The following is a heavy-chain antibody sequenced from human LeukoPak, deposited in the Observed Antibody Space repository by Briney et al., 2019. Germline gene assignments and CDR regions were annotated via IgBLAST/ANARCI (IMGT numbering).Heavy chain of an antibody. CDR1: GFTFSSYG. CDR3: AKAPRIATTGTGY. V-gene: IGHV3-30*02. J-gene: IGHJ4*02. D-gene: IGHD6-13*01. Sequence: GGSLRLSCAASGFTFSSYGMHWVRQAPGKGLEWVAVIWYDGSNKYYADSVKGRFTISRDNSKNTLYLQMNNLRAEDTAVYYCAKAPRIATTGTGYWGQGTLVTVSS. CDR2: IWYDGSNK.